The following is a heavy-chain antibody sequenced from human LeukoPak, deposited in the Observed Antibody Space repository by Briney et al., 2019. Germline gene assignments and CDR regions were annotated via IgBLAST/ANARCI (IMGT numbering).Heavy chain of an antibody. J-gene: IGHJ6*02. CDR2: ISYHGSAQ. CDR3: VRGDIYNSGQIYYYAMDV. CDR1: DFSFGSYT. Sequence: GGSLRLSCAASDFSFGSYTMHWVRQAPGKGLDWVAVISYHGSAQFYPDSVKGRFTISRDNSKSTLYLQMNSLRDEDTARYYCVRGDIYNSGQIYYYAMDVWGQGTTVTVSS. V-gene: IGHV3-30-3*01. D-gene: IGHD6-19*01.